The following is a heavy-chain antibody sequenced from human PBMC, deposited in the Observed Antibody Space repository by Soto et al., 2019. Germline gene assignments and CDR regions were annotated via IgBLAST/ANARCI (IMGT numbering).Heavy chain of an antibody. CDR2: ISSSSSYT. CDR3: ARTIVPGIAAAGKGFFDY. CDR1: GFTFSDYY. D-gene: IGHD6-13*01. V-gene: IGHV3-11*06. J-gene: IGHJ4*02. Sequence: PGGSLRLSCAASGFTFSDYYMSWIRQAPGKGLEWVSDISSSSSYTNYADSVKGRFTISRDNAKNSLYLQMNSLRAEDTAVYYCARTIVPGIAAAGKGFFDYWGQGTLVTVSS.